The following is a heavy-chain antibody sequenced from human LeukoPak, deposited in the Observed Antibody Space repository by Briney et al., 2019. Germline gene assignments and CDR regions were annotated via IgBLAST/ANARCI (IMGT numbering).Heavy chain of an antibody. D-gene: IGHD5-18*01. J-gene: IGHJ4*02. Sequence: GGSLRLSCAASGFTFSSYWMSWVRQAPGKGLEWVANIKQDGSEKYYVDSVKGRFTISRDNAKNSLYLQMNSLRSDDTAVYYCAREGFSVDTAVDSGIDYWGQGTLVTVSS. CDR2: IKQDGSEK. CDR1: GFTFSSYW. V-gene: IGHV3-7*03. CDR3: AREGFSVDTAVDSGIDY.